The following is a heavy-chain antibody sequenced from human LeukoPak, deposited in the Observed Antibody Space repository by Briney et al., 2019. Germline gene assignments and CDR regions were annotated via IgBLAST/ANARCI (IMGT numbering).Heavy chain of an antibody. D-gene: IGHD5-24*01. CDR2: INAGNGNT. V-gene: IGHV1-3*01. Sequence: ASVKVSCKASGYTFTSYAMHWVRQAPGQRLEWMGWINAGNGNTKYSQKFQGRVTMTRDTSTSTVYMELSSLRSEDTAVYYCARVGGRDGYPNFDYWGQGTLVTVSS. J-gene: IGHJ4*02. CDR3: ARVGGRDGYPNFDY. CDR1: GYTFTSYA.